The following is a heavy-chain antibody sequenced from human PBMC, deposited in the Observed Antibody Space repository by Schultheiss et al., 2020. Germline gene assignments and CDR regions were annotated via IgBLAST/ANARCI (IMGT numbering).Heavy chain of an antibody. CDR3: ARDGDV. V-gene: IGHV4-59*12. Sequence: SETLSLTCTVSGGSISSYYWSWIRQPPGKGLEWIGYIYYSGSTYYNPSLRSRVTISVDTSKNQFSLKLSSVTAADTAVYYCARDGDVWGQGTTVTVSS. CDR2: IYYSGST. J-gene: IGHJ6*02. CDR1: GGSISSYY.